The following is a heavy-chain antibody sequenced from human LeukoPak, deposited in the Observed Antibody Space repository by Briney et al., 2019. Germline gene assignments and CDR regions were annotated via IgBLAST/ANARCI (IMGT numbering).Heavy chain of an antibody. CDR2: FHTSGST. Sequence: SETLSLTCTVPGGSISSYSWNWIRQPAGKGLEWIGRFHTSGSTNYNPSLQSRVTMSVDTSKNQFSLKLSSVTAADTAVYYCARDQQWLLYFDYGGQGTLVTVSS. J-gene: IGHJ4*02. CDR3: ARDQQWLLYFDY. CDR1: GGSISSYS. V-gene: IGHV4-4*07. D-gene: IGHD6-19*01.